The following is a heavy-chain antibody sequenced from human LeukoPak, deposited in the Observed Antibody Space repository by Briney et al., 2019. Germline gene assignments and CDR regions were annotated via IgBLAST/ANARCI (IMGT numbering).Heavy chain of an antibody. D-gene: IGHD6-13*01. V-gene: IGHV4-39*01. CDR3: ARRSSSRHLKTHYGMDV. Sequence: PSETLSLTCTVSGGSISSSSYSWGWIRQPPGKGLEWIGSIYYSGSTYYNPSLKSRVTISVDTSKNQFSLKLSSVTAADTAVYYCARRSSSRHLKTHYGMDVWGQGTTVTVSS. CDR2: IYYSGST. CDR1: GGSISSSSYS. J-gene: IGHJ6*02.